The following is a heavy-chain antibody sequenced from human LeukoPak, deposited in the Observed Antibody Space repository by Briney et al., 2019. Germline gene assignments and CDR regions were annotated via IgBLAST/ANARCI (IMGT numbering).Heavy chain of an antibody. CDR3: ARLSEYYDFWSGYGGLGDTGDY. CDR1: GYSENFYG. V-gene: IGHV1-18*01. CDR2: ISAQHGQT. J-gene: IGHJ4*02. D-gene: IGHD3-3*01. Sequence: ASVKVSCKTSGYSENFYGITWVRQVAGQGLEWMGWISAQHGQTEYAPNSQDRVTMTTDTYTSTAYMELRSLRSDDTAVYYCARLSEYYDFWSGYGGLGDTGDYWGQGTLVTVSS.